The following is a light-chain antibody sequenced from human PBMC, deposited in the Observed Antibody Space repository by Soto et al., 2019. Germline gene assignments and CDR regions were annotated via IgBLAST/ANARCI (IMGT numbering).Light chain of an antibody. J-gene: IGKJ5*01. CDR3: QQYGSSPRIT. CDR2: GAS. CDR1: QSVKSSY. Sequence: EIVLTQSPGTLSLSPGERATLSCRASQSVKSSYLAWYQQKPGQAPRLLIYGASSRATGIPDRFNGSGSGTDFTLTISRLEPEDVAVYYCQQYGSSPRITVGQGTRLEIK. V-gene: IGKV3-20*01.